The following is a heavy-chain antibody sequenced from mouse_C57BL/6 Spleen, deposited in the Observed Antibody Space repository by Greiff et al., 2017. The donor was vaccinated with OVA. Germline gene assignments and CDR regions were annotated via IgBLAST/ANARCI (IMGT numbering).Heavy chain of an antibody. CDR3: AREKGFITTVVGGY. D-gene: IGHD1-1*01. CDR1: GYTFTDYN. V-gene: IGHV1-22*01. CDR2: INPNNGGT. J-gene: IGHJ2*01. Sequence: VQLQQSGPELVKPGASVKMSCKASGYTFTDYNMHWVKQSHGKSLEWIGYINPNNGGTSYNQKFKGKATLTVNKSSSTAYMELRSLTSEDSAVYYCAREKGFITTVVGGYWGQGTTLTVSS.